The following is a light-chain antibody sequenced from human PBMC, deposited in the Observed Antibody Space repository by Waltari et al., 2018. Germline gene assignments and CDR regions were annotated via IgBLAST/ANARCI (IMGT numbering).Light chain of an antibody. J-gene: IGLJ1*01. CDR1: SSNIGSTS. V-gene: IGLV1-47*01. Sequence: QSVLTQPPSASGTPGQRVTISCSGSSSNIGSTSVSWYQQLPGTAPKLLIYRNNQRPSGVPDRFSGSKSGTSASLAISGLRSEDEADYYCAAWDDSLSGFYVFGTGTKVTVL. CDR3: AAWDDSLSGFYV. CDR2: RNN.